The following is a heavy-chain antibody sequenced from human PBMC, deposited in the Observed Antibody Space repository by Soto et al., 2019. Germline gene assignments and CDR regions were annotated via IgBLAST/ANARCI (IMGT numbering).Heavy chain of an antibody. CDR3: ARAGASSGPVALGY. D-gene: IGHD6-19*01. CDR1: GGSISSGGSS. V-gene: IGHV4-30-2*01. CDR2: IYHSGST. J-gene: IGHJ4*02. Sequence: QLQLQESGSGLVKPSQTLSLTCAVSGGSISSGGSSWSWIRQPPGKGLEWIGYIYHSGSTYYNPSRPSRVTISVGSSKNQSSLKLSSVTAADTAVYYCARAGASSGPVALGYWGQGTLVTVSS.